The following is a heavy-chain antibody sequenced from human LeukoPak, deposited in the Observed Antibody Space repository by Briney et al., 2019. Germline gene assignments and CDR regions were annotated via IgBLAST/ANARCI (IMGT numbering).Heavy chain of an antibody. V-gene: IGHV1-69*01. J-gene: IGHJ4*02. CDR1: GGTFISYA. Sequence: GSSVKVSCKASGGTFISYAISWVRQAPGQGLEWMGGIIPIFGTASYAQKFQGRVTITADESTSTAYMELSSLRSEDTAVYYCARSSGYDDVFDYWGQGTLVTVSS. CDR3: ARSSGYDDVFDY. CDR2: IIPIFGTA. D-gene: IGHD5-12*01.